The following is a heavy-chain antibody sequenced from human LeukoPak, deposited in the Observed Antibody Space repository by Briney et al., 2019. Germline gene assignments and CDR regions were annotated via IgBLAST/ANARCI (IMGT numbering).Heavy chain of an antibody. V-gene: IGHV4-39*01. Sequence: SETLSLTCIVSGGSTSSSSYYWGWIRQPPGKGLEWIGSIYYSGSTYYNPSLKSRVTISVDTSKNQFSLKLGSVTAADTAVYYCARHSGSWYYFDYWGQGTLVTVSS. CDR2: IYYSGST. CDR3: ARHSGSWYYFDY. CDR1: GGSTSSSSYY. D-gene: IGHD6-13*01. J-gene: IGHJ4*02.